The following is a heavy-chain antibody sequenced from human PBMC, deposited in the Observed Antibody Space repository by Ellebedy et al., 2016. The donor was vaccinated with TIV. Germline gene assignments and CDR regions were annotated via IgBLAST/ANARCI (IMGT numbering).Heavy chain of an antibody. CDR3: ARASRVLEWFADACDI. D-gene: IGHD3-3*01. CDR1: GFTFSTYS. V-gene: IGHV3-48*02. Sequence: GGSLRLSCAVSGFTFSTYSMNWVRQAPGKGLEWVSYISGGSNTKYYADSVKGRFTISRDNAKNSLYLQMNSLRDEDTAVYYCARASRVLEWFADACDIWGQGTMVTVSS. J-gene: IGHJ3*02. CDR2: ISGGSNTK.